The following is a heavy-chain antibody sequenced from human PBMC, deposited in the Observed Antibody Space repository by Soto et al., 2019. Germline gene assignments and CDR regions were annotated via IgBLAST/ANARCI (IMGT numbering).Heavy chain of an antibody. D-gene: IGHD5-18*01. CDR3: AKERFTGGYSYGH. Sequence: QVQLVESGGGVVQPGRSLRLSCAASGFTFSSYGMHWVRQAPGKGLEWVAVISYDGSNKYYADSVKGRFTISRDNSKNTLYLQMNSLGAEDTAVYYCAKERFTGGYSYGHWGQGTLVTVSS. J-gene: IGHJ4*02. V-gene: IGHV3-30*18. CDR2: ISYDGSNK. CDR1: GFTFSSYG.